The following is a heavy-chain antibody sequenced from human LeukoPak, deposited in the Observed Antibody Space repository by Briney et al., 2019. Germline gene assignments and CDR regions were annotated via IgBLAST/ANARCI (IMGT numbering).Heavy chain of an antibody. V-gene: IGHV5-51*01. D-gene: IGHD3-16*01. CDR3: ARRPMITFGGVTRQAQYYFDY. Sequence: GESLKISCKDSGYSFTNYWIGWVRRMPGKGLEWMGIIYPGDSDTRYSPSFQGQGTISADKSISTAYLQWSSLKASDTAMYYCARRPMITFGGVTRQAQYYFDYWGQGTLVTVSS. CDR1: GYSFTNYW. CDR2: IYPGDSDT. J-gene: IGHJ4*02.